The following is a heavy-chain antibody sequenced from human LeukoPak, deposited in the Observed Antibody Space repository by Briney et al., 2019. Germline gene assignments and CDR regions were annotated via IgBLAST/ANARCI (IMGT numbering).Heavy chain of an antibody. Sequence: GGSLRLSCAASGFTFSSYAMSWVRQAPGKGLEWVSAISGSGGSTYYAHSVKGRFTISRDNSKNTLYLQMNSLRAEDTAVYYCAKGVAAAAPYYYYYGMDVWGQGTTVTVSS. CDR3: AKGVAAAAPYYYYYGMDV. D-gene: IGHD6-13*01. CDR2: ISGSGGST. V-gene: IGHV3-23*01. CDR1: GFTFSSYA. J-gene: IGHJ6*02.